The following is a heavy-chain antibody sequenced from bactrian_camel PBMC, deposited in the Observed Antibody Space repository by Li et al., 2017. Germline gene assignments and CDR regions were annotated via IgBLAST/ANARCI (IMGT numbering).Heavy chain of an antibody. CDR3: AAGCQFCRDGYCDGRKD. CDR2: IEKDSST. V-gene: IGHV3S53*01. Sequence: HVQLVESGGGSVPAGGSLRLSCAAASGDTYSRIIMGWFRQAPGKTREGLACIEKDSSTSYADSVKGRFTISKDNSKKTLYLQMNNLSPDDTAMYYCAAGCQFCRDGYCDGRKDWGQG. D-gene: IGHD3*01. CDR1: GDTYSRII. J-gene: IGHJ4*01.